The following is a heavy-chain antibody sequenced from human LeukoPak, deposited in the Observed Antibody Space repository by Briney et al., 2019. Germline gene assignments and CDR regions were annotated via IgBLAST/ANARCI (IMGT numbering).Heavy chain of an antibody. CDR3: PKPPYSYDSSGYLSY. CDR2: ISGSGGST. CDR1: GFTFSSYA. J-gene: IGHJ4*02. D-gene: IGHD3-22*01. Sequence: GGSLRLSCAASGFTFSSYAMSWVRQAPGKGLEWVSAISGSGGSTYYADSVKGRFTISRDNSKNTLYLQMNSLRAEDTAVYYCPKPPYSYDSSGYLSYWGQGTLVTVSS. V-gene: IGHV3-23*01.